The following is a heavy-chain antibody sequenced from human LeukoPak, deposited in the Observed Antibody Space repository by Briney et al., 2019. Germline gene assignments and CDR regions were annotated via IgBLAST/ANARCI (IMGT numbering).Heavy chain of an antibody. V-gene: IGHV4-61*01. Sequence: SETLSLTCTVSGGSVSSGSYYWSWIRQPPGKVLEWIGYIYYTGSTNYNPSLKSRVTISVDTSKNQFSLKLSSVTAADTAVYYCARGRDRAKLEYWGQGTLVTVSS. CDR1: GGSVSSGSYY. J-gene: IGHJ4*02. CDR3: ARGRDRAKLEY. CDR2: IYYTGST.